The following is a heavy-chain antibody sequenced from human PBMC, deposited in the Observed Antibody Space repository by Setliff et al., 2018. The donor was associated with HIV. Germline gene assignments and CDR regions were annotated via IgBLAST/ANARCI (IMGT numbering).Heavy chain of an antibody. Sequence: SETLSLTCSVSGGSISRGGHYWNWIRQHPGRGLEWIGYISNSGSTYYNPSLKGRLTISVDPSKNHFSLNLTSVTAADTAVYYCARVPSGLWFGKWGNWGQGTLVTVSS. J-gene: IGHJ4*02. CDR3: ARVPSGLWFGKWGN. CDR2: ISNSGST. V-gene: IGHV4-31*03. CDR1: GGSISRGGHY. D-gene: IGHD3-10*01.